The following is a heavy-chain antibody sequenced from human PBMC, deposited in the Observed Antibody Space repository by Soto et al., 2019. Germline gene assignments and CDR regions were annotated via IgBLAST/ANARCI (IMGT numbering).Heavy chain of an antibody. Sequence: GGSLRLSCAASGFTFSGYGMHWVRQAPGKGLEWVAVISYDGSNKYYADSVKGRFTISRDNSKNTLYLQMNSLRAEDTAVYYCAKDHGGYDMNWIDPWGQGTLVTDSS. J-gene: IGHJ5*02. CDR3: AKDHGGYDMNWIDP. CDR2: ISYDGSNK. V-gene: IGHV3-30*18. CDR1: GFTFSGYG. D-gene: IGHD5-12*01.